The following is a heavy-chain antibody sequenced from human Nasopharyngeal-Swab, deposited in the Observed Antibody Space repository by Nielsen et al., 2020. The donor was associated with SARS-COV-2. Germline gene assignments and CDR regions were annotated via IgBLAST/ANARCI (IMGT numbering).Heavy chain of an antibody. CDR3: ASNSRDGYNFDAFDI. D-gene: IGHD5-24*01. Sequence: SVKVSCKASGGTFSSCAISWVRQAPGQGLEWMGGIIPIFGTANYAQKFQGRVTITADESTSTAYMELSSLRSEDTAVYYCASNSRDGYNFDAFDIWGQGTMVTVSS. CDR1: GGTFSSCA. V-gene: IGHV1-69*13. CDR2: IIPIFGTA. J-gene: IGHJ3*02.